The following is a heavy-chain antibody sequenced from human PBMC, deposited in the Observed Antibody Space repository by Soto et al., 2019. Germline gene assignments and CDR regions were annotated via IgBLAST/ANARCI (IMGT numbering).Heavy chain of an antibody. J-gene: IGHJ6*02. CDR3: ARGSGPVSYYYGMDV. D-gene: IGHD3-10*01. CDR2: MNPNSGNT. Sequence: ASVKVSCKASGYTFTSYDINWVRLATGQGLEWMGWMNPNSGNTGYAQKFQGRVTMTRNTSISTAYMELSSLRSEDTAVYYCARGSGPVSYYYGMDVWGQGTTVTVSS. V-gene: IGHV1-8*01. CDR1: GYTFTSYD.